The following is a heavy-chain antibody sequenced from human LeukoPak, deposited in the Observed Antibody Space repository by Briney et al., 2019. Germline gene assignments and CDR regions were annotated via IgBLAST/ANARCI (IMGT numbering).Heavy chain of an antibody. V-gene: IGHV1-3*01. CDR2: INAGNGDT. CDR3: ARDTGLGRSYDSSGYSSAGRCFDP. Sequence: ASLKVSCKASGYTFSSNAIHWVRQAPGQRLEWMGWINAGNGDTKYSQKFQGRVTITRDTSASTAYMELSSLRSEDTAVYYCARDTGLGRSYDSSGYSSAGRCFDPWGQGTRVTVSS. D-gene: IGHD3-22*01. CDR1: GYTFSSNA. J-gene: IGHJ5*02.